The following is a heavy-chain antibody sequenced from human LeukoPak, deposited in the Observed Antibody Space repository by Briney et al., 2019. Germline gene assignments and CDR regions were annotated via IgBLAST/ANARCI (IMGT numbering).Heavy chain of an antibody. CDR3: ARDYTQYYYYYYMDV. CDR1: GFTFSSYW. CDR2: INSDGSST. V-gene: IGHV3-74*01. Sequence: GGSLRLSCVVSGFTFSSYWMHWVRQAPGKGLVWVSRINSDGSSTSYADSVKGRFTISRDNAKNTLHLQMNSLRAEDTAVYYCARDYTQYYYYYYMDVWGKGTTVTVSS. J-gene: IGHJ6*03. D-gene: IGHD3-16*01.